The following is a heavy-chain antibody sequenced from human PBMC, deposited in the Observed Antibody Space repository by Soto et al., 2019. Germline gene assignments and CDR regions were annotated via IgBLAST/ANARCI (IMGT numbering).Heavy chain of an antibody. CDR3: ARSKAPRPYYDFWSGYDY. J-gene: IGHJ4*02. CDR1: GGTFSSYA. D-gene: IGHD3-3*01. V-gene: IGHV1-69*13. CDR2: IIPIFGTA. Sequence: ASVKVSCKASGGTFSSYAISWVRQAPGQGLEWMGGIIPIFGTANYAQKFQGRVTITADEYTSIAYMELSSLRSEDTAVYYCARSKAPRPYYDFWSGYDYWGQGTLVTVSS.